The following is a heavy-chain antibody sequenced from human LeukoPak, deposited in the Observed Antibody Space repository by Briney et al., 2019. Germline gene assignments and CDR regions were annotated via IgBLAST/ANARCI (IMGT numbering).Heavy chain of an antibody. CDR3: ARVAYSSSWYHFSRSWFDP. V-gene: IGHV1-8*01. J-gene: IGHJ5*02. Sequence: ASVKVSCKASGYTFTSYDINWVRQATGQGLEWMGWMNPNSGNTGYAQKFQGRVTMTRNTSISTAYMELSSLRSEDTAVYYCARVAYSSSWYHFSRSWFDPWGQGTLVTVSS. CDR2: MNPNSGNT. D-gene: IGHD6-13*01. CDR1: GYTFTSYD.